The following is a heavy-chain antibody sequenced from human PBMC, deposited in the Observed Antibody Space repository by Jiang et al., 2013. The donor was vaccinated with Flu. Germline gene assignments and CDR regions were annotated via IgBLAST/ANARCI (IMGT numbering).Heavy chain of an antibody. J-gene: IGHJ3*02. CDR1: GYTFTGYY. CDR2: INPNSGGT. CDR3: ARGFGATKNDAFAI. V-gene: IGHV1-2*04. D-gene: IGHD1-26*01. Sequence: SVKVSCKASGYTFTGYYMHWVRQAPGQGLKWMGWINPNSGGTNYAQKFQGWVTMTRDTSISTAYMELSRLRSDDTAVYYCARGFGATKNDAFAIWGQGTMVTVSS.